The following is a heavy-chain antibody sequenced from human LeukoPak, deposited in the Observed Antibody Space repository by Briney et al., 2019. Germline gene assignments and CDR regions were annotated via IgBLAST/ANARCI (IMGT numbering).Heavy chain of an antibody. D-gene: IGHD2-2*01. Sequence: ASVKVSCKVSGYTLTELSMHWVRQAPGKGLEWMGGFDPEDGETICAQKFQGRVTMTEDTSTDTAYMELSSLRSEDTAVYYCATIEDIVVVPAAKGAFDIWGQGTMVTVSS. J-gene: IGHJ3*02. CDR2: FDPEDGET. CDR3: ATIEDIVVVPAAKGAFDI. CDR1: GYTLTELS. V-gene: IGHV1-24*01.